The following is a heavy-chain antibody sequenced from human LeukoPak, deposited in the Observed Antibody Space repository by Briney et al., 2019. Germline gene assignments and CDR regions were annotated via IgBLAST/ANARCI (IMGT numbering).Heavy chain of an antibody. J-gene: IGHJ4*02. V-gene: IGHV3-23*01. CDR3: AKRVSRPQYFFDY. D-gene: IGHD6-19*01. CDR2: FSGTSDNA. Sequence: GGSLRLSCVASGFTFSIYAISWVRQAPGKRLEWVSTFSGTSDNAYYADSVKGRFTISRDNSKNTLYLQMHSLRAEDTAVYYCAKRVSRPQYFFDYWGQGTLVTVSS. CDR1: GFTFSIYA.